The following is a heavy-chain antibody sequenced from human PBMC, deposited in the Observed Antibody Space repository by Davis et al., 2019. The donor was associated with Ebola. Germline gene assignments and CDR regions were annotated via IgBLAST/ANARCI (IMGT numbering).Heavy chain of an antibody. CDR2: ITGTGGTT. J-gene: IGHJ4*02. CDR3: TKVQWLVSEYFDL. D-gene: IGHD6-19*01. V-gene: IGHV3-23*01. CDR1: RFTFSAYA. Sequence: GESLKISCVVSRFTFSAYAMDWVRQAPGKGLQLVSTITGTGGTTYYADSVKGRFTVSRDNSRNTLYLQMDSLGADDTAIYYCTKVQWLVSEYFDLWGQGALVTVSS.